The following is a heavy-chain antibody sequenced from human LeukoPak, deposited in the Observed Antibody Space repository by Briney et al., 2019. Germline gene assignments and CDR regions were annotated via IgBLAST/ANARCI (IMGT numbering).Heavy chain of an antibody. D-gene: IGHD3-10*01. V-gene: IGHV4-34*01. CDR3: ARVGRGGITTVRGVIGHLDYFDY. Sequence: SETLSLTCTVYGGSFSGYYWSWIRQPPGKGLEWIGEINHSGSTNYNPSLKSRVTISVNTSKNQFSLKLSSVTAADTAVYYCARVGRGGITTVRGVIGHLDYFDYWGQGTLVTVSS. CDR2: INHSGST. CDR1: GGSFSGYY. J-gene: IGHJ4*02.